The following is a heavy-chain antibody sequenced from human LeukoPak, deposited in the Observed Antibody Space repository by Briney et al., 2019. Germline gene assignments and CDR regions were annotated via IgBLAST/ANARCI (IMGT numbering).Heavy chain of an antibody. CDR1: GFTVSTNY. CDR3: AVVDNSGWYCLDY. Sequence: GGSLRLSCAASGFTVSTNYMSWVRQAPGKGLEWVSVIYSGDNTYYADSVKGRFTISRDISKNTLYLQMNSLRAEDTAVYYCAVVDNSGWYCLDYWGQGTLVTVSS. D-gene: IGHD6-19*01. J-gene: IGHJ4*02. V-gene: IGHV3-66*01. CDR2: IYSGDNT.